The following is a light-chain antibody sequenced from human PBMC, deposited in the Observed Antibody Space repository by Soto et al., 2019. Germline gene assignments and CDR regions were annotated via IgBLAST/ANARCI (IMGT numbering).Light chain of an antibody. J-gene: IGLJ1*01. CDR3: AAWDDSLNGYV. V-gene: IGLV1-44*01. CDR1: SSNIGTNT. CDR2: SSN. Sequence: QSVLTQPPSASGTPGQRVTISCSGSSSNIGTNTVNWYQQLPGTAPKLLIYSSNQRPSEVPDRFSGSKSGTSASLAISGLQAEEEADYYCAAWDDSLNGYVFGTATKVTVL.